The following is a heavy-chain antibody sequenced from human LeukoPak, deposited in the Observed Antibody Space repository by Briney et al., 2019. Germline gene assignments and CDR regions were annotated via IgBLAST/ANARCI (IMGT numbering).Heavy chain of an antibody. CDR2: SHNDGNSV. D-gene: IGHD3-10*01. Sequence: PGGSLRLSCAASGFTFNRYWMHWVRQVPGKEVVWVSHSHNDGNSVSYADSVKGRFTVSRDNAKDTLYLQMNHLRAEDTAVYYCVRHNYGYDYWGQGTLVTVSS. J-gene: IGHJ4*02. V-gene: IGHV3-74*01. CDR1: GFTFNRYW. CDR3: VRHNYGYDY.